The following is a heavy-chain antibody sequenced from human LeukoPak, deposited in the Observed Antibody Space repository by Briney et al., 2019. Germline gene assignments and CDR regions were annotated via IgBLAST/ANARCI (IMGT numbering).Heavy chain of an antibody. CDR1: GGSFSGYY. CDR2: INHSGST. Sequence: SETLSLTCAVYGGSFSGYYWSWIRQPPGKGLEWIGEINHSGSTNYNPSLKSRVTISVDTSKNQFSLKLSSVTAADMAVYYCARGLALVSWGQGTLVTVSS. D-gene: IGHD3-16*01. CDR3: ARGLALVS. J-gene: IGHJ4*02. V-gene: IGHV4-34*01.